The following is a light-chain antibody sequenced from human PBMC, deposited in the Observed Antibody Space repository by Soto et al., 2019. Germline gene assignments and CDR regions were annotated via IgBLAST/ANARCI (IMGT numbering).Light chain of an antibody. V-gene: IGLV2-14*01. J-gene: IGLJ3*02. CDR3: SSYSSTIPV. Sequence: QSVLTQPASISGSPGQSITISCIVTSSDFGDYNYVSWYQQHPDKAPKLMIYAVTHRPSGVSNRFSGSKSGNTPSLTISGLQAEDEADYYSSSYSSTIPVFGGGTTLTVL. CDR1: SSDFGDYNY. CDR2: AVT.